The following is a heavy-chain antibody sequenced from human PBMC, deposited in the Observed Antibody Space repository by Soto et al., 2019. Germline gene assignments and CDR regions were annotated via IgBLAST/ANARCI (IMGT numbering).Heavy chain of an antibody. D-gene: IGHD2-8*02. Sequence: QVQLVQSGAEVKKPGSSVKVSCKASAGTFVNYAITWVRQAPGQGLELMGTITPMFGTTYNSQKFNGRVTFSADGSTSTAFMELSGLRSQDSAVYYCARVALSLILLAGVDSWGQGSLVTVSS. J-gene: IGHJ4*02. CDR1: AGTFVNYA. V-gene: IGHV1-69*18. CDR3: ARVALSLILLAGVDS. CDR2: ITPMFGTT.